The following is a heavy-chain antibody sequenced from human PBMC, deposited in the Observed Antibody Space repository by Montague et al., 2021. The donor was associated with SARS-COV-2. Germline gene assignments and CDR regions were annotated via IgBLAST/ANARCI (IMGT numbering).Heavy chain of an antibody. D-gene: IGHD2-21*02. CDR1: GFSLSTNGVG. V-gene: IGHV2-5*02. CDR3: AHRREDATLMTEWFDP. CDR2: XYWDGDK. Sequence: PALVKPTQTLTLTCTFSGFSLSTNGVGVGWIRQPPGKALEWLALXYWDGDKRYSPSLMSRLTISKDTSKNQVVLTMTNMNPVDTATYYCAHRREDATLMTEWFDPWGQGTMVTVSS. J-gene: IGHJ5*02.